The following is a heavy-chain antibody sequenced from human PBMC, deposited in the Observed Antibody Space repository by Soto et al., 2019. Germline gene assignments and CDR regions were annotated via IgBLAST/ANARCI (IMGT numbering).Heavy chain of an antibody. Sequence: PGGSLRLSCAASGFTFSSYAMSWVRQAPGKGLEWVSAISGSGGSTYYADSVKGRFTISRDNSKNTLYLQMNSLRAEDTAVYYCAKDQWGSHASPFDYWGKGTLVTVSX. CDR1: GFTFSSYA. CDR2: ISGSGGST. D-gene: IGHD1-26*01. J-gene: IGHJ4*02. CDR3: AKDQWGSHASPFDY. V-gene: IGHV3-23*01.